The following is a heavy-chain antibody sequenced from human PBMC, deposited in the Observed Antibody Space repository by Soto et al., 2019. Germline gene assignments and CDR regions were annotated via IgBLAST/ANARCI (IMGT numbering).Heavy chain of an antibody. CDR3: ARGLGYCSSTSCYILFDY. CDR2: ISGSDVST. D-gene: IGHD2-2*02. Sequence: GGSLRLSGAASGFTFSTYSISWVRQAPWKGLEWVSAISGSDVSTYYADPVKGRFTISRDNSKKTLYLQMNSLRAEDTAVHYCARGLGYCSSTSCYILFDYSGQRTLITVCS. CDR1: GFTFSTYS. J-gene: IGHJ4*02. V-gene: IGHV3-23*01.